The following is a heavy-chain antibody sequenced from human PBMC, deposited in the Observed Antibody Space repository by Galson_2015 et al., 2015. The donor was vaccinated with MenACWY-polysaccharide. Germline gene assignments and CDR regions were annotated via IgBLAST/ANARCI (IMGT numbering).Heavy chain of an antibody. D-gene: IGHD2-15*01. CDR3: TKAGAKYCSGSSCHFNWFDP. J-gene: IGHJ5*02. V-gene: IGHV3-74*01. CDR1: GFSFSTYW. Sequence: SLRLSCAASGFSFSTYWMHWVRHAPGKGLVWVSRINADGSATGYADSVRGRFTISRDNAKNTLYLEMNSLRAEDTAVYYCTKAGAKYCSGSSCHFNWFDPWGQGTL. CDR2: INADGSAT.